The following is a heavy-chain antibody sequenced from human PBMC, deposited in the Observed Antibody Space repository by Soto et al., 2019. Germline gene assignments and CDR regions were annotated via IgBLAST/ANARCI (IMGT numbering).Heavy chain of an antibody. CDR2: ISGGSRTI. Sequence: EVQLVESGGGLVQPGESLRLSCAASGFTLSIHSLNRVRQAPGKGLEWVSYISGGSRTIYYADSVKGRFTISRDNAKNSLYLQMNSLRDEDTAVYYCARDGRRGYDMDVWGQGTTVTVSS. CDR3: ARDGRRGYDMDV. CDR1: GFTLSIHS. J-gene: IGHJ6*02. D-gene: IGHD1-1*01. V-gene: IGHV3-48*02.